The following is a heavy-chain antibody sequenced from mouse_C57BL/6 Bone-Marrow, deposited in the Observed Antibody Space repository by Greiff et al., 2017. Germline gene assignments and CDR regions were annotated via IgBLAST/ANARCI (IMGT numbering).Heavy chain of an antibody. J-gene: IGHJ2*01. CDR3: ARDGSLLREFDY. CDR2: IWSGGST. CDR1: GFSLTSYG. Sequence: QVQLQQSGPGLVQPSQSLSITCTVSGFSLTSYGVHWVRQSPGKGLEWLGVIWSGGSTDYNAAFISRLSISKDNSTSQVFFKMNSLQADDTAIYYCARDGSLLREFDYWGQGTTLTGSS. V-gene: IGHV2-2*01. D-gene: IGHD1-1*01.